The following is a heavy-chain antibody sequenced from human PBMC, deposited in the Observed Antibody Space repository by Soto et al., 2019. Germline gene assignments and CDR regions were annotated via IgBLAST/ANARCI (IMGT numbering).Heavy chain of an antibody. Sequence: PGGSLRLSCAASGFTFSNAWMNWVRQAPWKGLEWVGRIKSKTDGGTTDYAAPVKGRFTISRDDSKNTLYLQMNSLKTEDTAVYYCTTNTFEYSSSSDYWGQGTLVTVSS. CDR1: GFTFSNAW. V-gene: IGHV3-15*07. J-gene: IGHJ4*02. CDR2: IKSKTDGGTT. D-gene: IGHD6-6*01. CDR3: TTNTFEYSSSSDY.